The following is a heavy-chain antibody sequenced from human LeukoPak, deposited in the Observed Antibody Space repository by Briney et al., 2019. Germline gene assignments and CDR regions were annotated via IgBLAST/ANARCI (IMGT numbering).Heavy chain of an antibody. D-gene: IGHD4-17*01. V-gene: IGHV3-30*18. CDR1: GFTFSSYG. CDR3: AKEGLTVTVKVGFDY. Sequence: GGSLRLSCAASGFTFSSYGMHWVRQAPGKGLEWVAVISYDGSNKYYADSVKGRFTISRDNSKNTLYLQMNSLRAEDTAVYYCAKEGLTVTVKVGFDYWGQGTLVTVAS. CDR2: ISYDGSNK. J-gene: IGHJ4*02.